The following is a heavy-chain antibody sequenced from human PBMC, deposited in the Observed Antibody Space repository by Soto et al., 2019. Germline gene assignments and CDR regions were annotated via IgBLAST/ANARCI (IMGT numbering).Heavy chain of an antibody. D-gene: IGHD3-22*01. Sequence: QLQLQESGPGLVKPSETLSLTCTVSGGSISSSSYYWGWIRQPPGKGLEWIGSINYSGSTYYNPSLYSRFTISVDTSKIQFSLKLSSVTASDTAVYYGARPGYYYDSSGYYYFDYWGQGTLVTVSS. CDR2: INYSGST. CDR3: ARPGYYYDSSGYYYFDY. V-gene: IGHV4-39*01. J-gene: IGHJ4*02. CDR1: GGSISSSSYY.